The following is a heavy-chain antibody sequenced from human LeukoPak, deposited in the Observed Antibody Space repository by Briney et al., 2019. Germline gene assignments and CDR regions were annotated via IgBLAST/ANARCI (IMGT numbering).Heavy chain of an antibody. V-gene: IGHV1-18*01. D-gene: IGHD2-21*02. CDR1: GYTFTSYG. CDR2: ITYNGDT. Sequence: ASVKVSCKASGYTFTSYGISWVRQAPGQGLEWMGWITYNGDTNYAQKVQGRVIMTTDTPTSTAYMQLRSLTSDDTAVYYCARTCGGDCYILDSWGQGTLVTVSS. J-gene: IGHJ4*02. CDR3: ARTCGGDCYILDS.